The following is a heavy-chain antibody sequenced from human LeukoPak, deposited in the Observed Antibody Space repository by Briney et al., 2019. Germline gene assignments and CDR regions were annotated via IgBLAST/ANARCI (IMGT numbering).Heavy chain of an antibody. CDR3: ASLAVAHHLNVDY. CDR2: IYYSGST. J-gene: IGHJ4*02. CDR1: GGSISSSSYY. V-gene: IGHV4-39*07. Sequence: PSETLSLTCTVSGGSISSSSYYWGWIRQPPGKGLEWIGSIYYSGSTYYNPSLKSRVTISVDKSKNQFSLKLSSVTAADTAVYYCASLAVAHHLNVDYWGQGTLVTVSS. D-gene: IGHD6-19*01.